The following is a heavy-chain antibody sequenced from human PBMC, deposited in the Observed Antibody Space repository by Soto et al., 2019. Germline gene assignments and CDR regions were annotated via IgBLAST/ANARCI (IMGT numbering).Heavy chain of an antibody. CDR1: GYTFTSYD. J-gene: IGHJ6*02. CDR3: ASSPPPDFWSGLYYYYGMDV. CDR2: MNPNSGNT. D-gene: IGHD3-3*01. Sequence: ASVKVSCKASGYTFTSYDINWVRQATGQGLEWMGWMNPNSGNTGYAQKFQGRVTMTRNTSISTAYMELSSLRSEDTAVYYCASSPPPDFWSGLYYYYGMDVWGQGTTVTVSS. V-gene: IGHV1-8*01.